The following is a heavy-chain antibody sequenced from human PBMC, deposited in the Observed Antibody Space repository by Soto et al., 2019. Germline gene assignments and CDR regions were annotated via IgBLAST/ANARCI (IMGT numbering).Heavy chain of an antibody. J-gene: IGHJ3*02. D-gene: IGHD6-19*01. CDR3: ARVPWQWLGGYAFDI. V-gene: IGHV4-30-2*01. Sequence: ASETLSLTCAVSGGSISSGGYSWSWIRQPSGKGLEWIGYIYHSGSTYYNPSLKSRVTISVDRSKNQFSLKLSSVTAADTAVYYCARVPWQWLGGYAFDIWGQGTMVTVSS. CDR1: GGSISSGGYS. CDR2: IYHSGST.